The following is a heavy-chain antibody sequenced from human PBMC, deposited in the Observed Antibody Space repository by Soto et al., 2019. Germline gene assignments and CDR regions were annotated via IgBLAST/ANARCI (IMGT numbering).Heavy chain of an antibody. V-gene: IGHV3-49*03. CDR2: IRSKAYGGTT. Sequence: GGSLRLSCTASGFTFGDYAMSWFRQAPGKGLEWVGFIRSKAYGGTTEYAASVKGRFTISRDDSKSIAYLQMNSLKTEDTAVYYCTRDSVEDIVVVQAAPDYWGPGPLVTVFS. J-gene: IGHJ4*02. D-gene: IGHD2-2*01. CDR3: TRDSVEDIVVVQAAPDY. CDR1: GFTFGDYA.